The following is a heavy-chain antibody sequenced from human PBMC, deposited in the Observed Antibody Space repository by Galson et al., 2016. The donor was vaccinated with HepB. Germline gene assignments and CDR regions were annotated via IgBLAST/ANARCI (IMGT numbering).Heavy chain of an antibody. V-gene: IGHV3-30*18. CDR1: RFTFSSYG. CDR2: ISYDGSNK. Sequence: SLRLSCAASRFTFSSYGMHWVRQAPGKGLEWVAVISYDGSNKYYADPVKGRFTISRDNSKNTPFLQMNSLRAEDTAGYYCAKDPDFWSGYCVDWGQGTLVTVSS. CDR3: AKDPDFWSGYCVD. D-gene: IGHD3-3*01. J-gene: IGHJ4*02.